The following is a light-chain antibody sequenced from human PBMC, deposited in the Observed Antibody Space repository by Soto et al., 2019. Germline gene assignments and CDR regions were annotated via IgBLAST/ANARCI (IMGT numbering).Light chain of an antibody. CDR3: QQYYSYPLIT. CDR2: AAS. Sequence: AIRMTQSPSSFSASTGDRVTITCRASQGISSYLAWYQQKPGKAPKLLIYAASTLQSGVPSRFSGSGSGTDFTLTISCLQSEDFATYYCQQYYSYPLITFGQGTRLAI. CDR1: QGISSY. V-gene: IGKV1-8*01. J-gene: IGKJ5*01.